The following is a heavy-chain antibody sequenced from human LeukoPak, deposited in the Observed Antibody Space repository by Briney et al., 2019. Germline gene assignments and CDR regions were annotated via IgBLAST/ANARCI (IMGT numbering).Heavy chain of an antibody. Sequence: SETLSLTCTVSGGSISRYYWSWIRQPPGKGLEWIGYIYYSGSTNYNPSLKSRVTISVDTSRNQFSLKLSSVTAADTAVYYCASGRWLQRIDYWGQGTLVTVSS. CDR3: ASGRWLQRIDY. J-gene: IGHJ4*02. CDR2: IYYSGST. CDR1: GGSISRYY. V-gene: IGHV4-59*01. D-gene: IGHD5-24*01.